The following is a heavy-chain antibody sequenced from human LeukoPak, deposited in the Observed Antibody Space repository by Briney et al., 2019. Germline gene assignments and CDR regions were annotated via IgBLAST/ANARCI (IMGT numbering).Heavy chain of an antibody. J-gene: IGHJ6*03. CDR2: IRYDGSNK. V-gene: IGHV3-30*02. CDR1: GFTFSSYG. D-gene: IGHD2-8*01. Sequence: GGSLRLSCAASGFTFSSYGMHWVRQAPGKGLEWVAFIRYDGSNKYYADSVKGRFSISRDSSKNILYLQMNSLRAEDTAVYYCAKDRCSNGVGCYYYYMDVWGKGTSVTISS. CDR3: AKDRCSNGVGCYYYYMDV.